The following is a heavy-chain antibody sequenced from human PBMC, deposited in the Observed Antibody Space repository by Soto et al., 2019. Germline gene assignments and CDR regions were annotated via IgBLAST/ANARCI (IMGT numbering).Heavy chain of an antibody. Sequence: ASVKVSCKASGYTFTGYYMHWVRQAPGQGLEWMGWINPNSGGTNYEQKFQGWVTMTRDTSISTAYMELSRLRSDDTAVYYCARGGLAGFYYYYGMDVWGQGTTVTVSS. CDR1: GYTFTGYY. J-gene: IGHJ6*02. CDR2: INPNSGGT. D-gene: IGHD6-19*01. V-gene: IGHV1-2*04. CDR3: ARGGLAGFYYYYGMDV.